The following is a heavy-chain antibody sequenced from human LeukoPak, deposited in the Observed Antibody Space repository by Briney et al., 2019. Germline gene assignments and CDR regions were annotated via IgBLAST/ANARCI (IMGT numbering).Heavy chain of an antibody. D-gene: IGHD5/OR15-5a*01. Sequence: PSETLSLTCSVSSGSISNFHWSWIRQPAGKGLEWIGRIFTSGSTNYNPSLKSRVTMSVDTSKNQFSLKMSSVTAADTAVYYCARGTVSMYYMDVWGKGTTVTISS. CDR3: ARGTVSMYYMDV. V-gene: IGHV4-4*07. J-gene: IGHJ6*03. CDR1: SGSISNFH. CDR2: IFTSGST.